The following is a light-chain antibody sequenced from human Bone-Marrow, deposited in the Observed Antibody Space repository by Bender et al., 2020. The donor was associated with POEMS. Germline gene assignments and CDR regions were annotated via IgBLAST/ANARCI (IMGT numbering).Light chain of an antibody. CDR3: CSYAGGYTYV. Sequence: QSALTQPASVSGSPGESITISCTGTNRDIGFYSYVSWYQQHPCKAPKLIIYDVSNRPSGVSSRFSASKSGDTASLTISGLQAEDEADYYCCSYAGGYTYVFGTGTKVTVL. CDR1: NRDIGFYSY. CDR2: DVS. V-gene: IGLV2-23*02. J-gene: IGLJ1*01.